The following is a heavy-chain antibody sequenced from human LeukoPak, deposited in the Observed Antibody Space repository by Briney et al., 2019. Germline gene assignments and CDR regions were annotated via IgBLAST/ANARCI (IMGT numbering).Heavy chain of an antibody. Sequence: SETLSLTCAVYGGSFSGYYWSWIRQPPGKGLEWIGEINHSGSTNYNPSLKSRVTISVDTSKNQFSLKLSSVTAADTAVYYCARGRNYYDSSGYSDAFDIWGQGAMVTVSS. CDR1: GGSFSGYY. J-gene: IGHJ3*02. CDR3: ARGRNYYDSSGYSDAFDI. D-gene: IGHD3-22*01. CDR2: INHSGST. V-gene: IGHV4-34*01.